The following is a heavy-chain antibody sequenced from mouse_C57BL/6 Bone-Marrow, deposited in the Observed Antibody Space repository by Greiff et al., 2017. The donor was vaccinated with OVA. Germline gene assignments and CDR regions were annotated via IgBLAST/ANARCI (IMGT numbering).Heavy chain of an antibody. CDR3: ARETELHAMDY. D-gene: IGHD3-2*01. J-gene: IGHJ4*01. Sequence: VQLQQPGAELVMPGASVKLSCKASGYTFTSYWMHWVKQRPGQGLEWIGEIDPSDSYTNYNQKFKGKSTLTVDKSSSTAYMQLSSLTSEDSAVYCCARETELHAMDYWGQGTSVTVSS. CDR2: IDPSDSYT. V-gene: IGHV1-69*01. CDR1: GYTFTSYW.